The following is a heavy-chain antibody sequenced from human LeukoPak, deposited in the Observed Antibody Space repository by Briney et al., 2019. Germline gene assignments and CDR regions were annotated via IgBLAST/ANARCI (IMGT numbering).Heavy chain of an antibody. J-gene: IGHJ6*03. Sequence: ASVKVSCKASGYTFTTYGISWVRQAPGQGLGWMGWISAYNGDTNYAQKLQGRVTMTTDTSTNTAYMELRSLRSDDTAVYYCARGGTTRYYYYMDVWGKGTTVTVSS. D-gene: IGHD1-7*01. V-gene: IGHV1-18*01. CDR2: ISAYNGDT. CDR3: ARGGTTRYYYYMDV. CDR1: GYTFTTYG.